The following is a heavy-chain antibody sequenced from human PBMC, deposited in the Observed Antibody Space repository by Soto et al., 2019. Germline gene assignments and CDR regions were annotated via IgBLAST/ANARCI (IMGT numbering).Heavy chain of an antibody. V-gene: IGHV1-3*01. CDR1: GYTFTNYG. J-gene: IGHJ2*01. D-gene: IGHD6-19*01. CDR2: INAGNGNT. CDR3: ARSGYSSGWYHWYFDF. Sequence: AASVKVSCKASGYTFTNYGIHWVRQAPGQRLEWMGWINAGNGNTKYSQKFQGRVTITRDTSASTAYMELSSLRSEDTAMFFCARSGYSSGWYHWYFDFWGRGTLVTVSS.